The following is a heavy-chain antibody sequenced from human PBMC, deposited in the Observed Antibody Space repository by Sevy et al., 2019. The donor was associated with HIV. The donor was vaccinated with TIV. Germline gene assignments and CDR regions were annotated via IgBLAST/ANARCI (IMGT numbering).Heavy chain of an antibody. CDR3: TTEGRFKQQLGGDY. D-gene: IGHD6-13*01. Sequence: GGSLRLSCAASGFTFSNAWMSWVRQAPGKGLEWVGRIKSKTDGGTTDYAAPVTVRFTIPRDDSKNTLYLQMNSLKTEDTAVYYCTTEGRFKQQLGGDYWGQGTMVTVSS. V-gene: IGHV3-15*01. CDR1: GFTFSNAW. J-gene: IGHJ4*02. CDR2: IKSKTDGGTT.